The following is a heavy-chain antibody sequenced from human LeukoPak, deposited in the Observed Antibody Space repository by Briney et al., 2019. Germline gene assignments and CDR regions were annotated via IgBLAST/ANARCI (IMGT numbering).Heavy chain of an antibody. V-gene: IGHV1-69*06. J-gene: IGHJ6*03. CDR3: ARGPEGYYYYYYMDI. Sequence: GASVKVSCKASGGTFSSYAISWVRQAPGQGLEWMGGIIPIFGTANYAQKFQGRVTITADKSTSTAYMELSSLRSEDTAVYCARGPEGYYYYYYMDIWGKGTTVTVSS. CDR2: IIPIFGTA. CDR1: GGTFSSYA.